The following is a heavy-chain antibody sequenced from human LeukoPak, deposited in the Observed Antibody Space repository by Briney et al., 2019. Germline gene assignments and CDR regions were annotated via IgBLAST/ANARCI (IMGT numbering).Heavy chain of an antibody. CDR3: ARDLPDLTPV. CDR1: GISVSSNY. CDR2: FWRVDKA. J-gene: IGHJ4*02. D-gene: IGHD1-14*01. V-gene: IGHV3-66*01. Sequence: GGSLRLSCAVTGISVSSNYLSWARQAPGKGLEWVSVFWRVDKAYYADSVKGRFTISRDNSKNTLFLEMNSLRVEDTAMYYCARDLPDLTPVWGQGTLVTVSS.